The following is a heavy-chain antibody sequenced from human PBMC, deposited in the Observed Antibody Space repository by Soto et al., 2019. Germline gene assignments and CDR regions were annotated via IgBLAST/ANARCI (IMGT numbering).Heavy chain of an antibody. D-gene: IGHD1-26*01. CDR2: ISGSGGST. CDR1: GFTFSSYA. Sequence: GGSLRLSCAASGFTFSSYAMSWVRQAPGKGLEWVSAISGSGGSTYYADSVKGRFTISRDNSKNTLYLQMNSLRAEDTAVYYCAKDGGNKRWEPHNWFDPWGQGTLVTVSS. V-gene: IGHV3-23*01. J-gene: IGHJ5*02. CDR3: AKDGGNKRWEPHNWFDP.